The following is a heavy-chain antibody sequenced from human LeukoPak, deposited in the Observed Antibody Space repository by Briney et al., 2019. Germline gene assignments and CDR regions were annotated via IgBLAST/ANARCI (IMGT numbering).Heavy chain of an antibody. CDR3: ATGDYYDTSFDY. CDR1: GFTFSSYG. J-gene: IGHJ4*02. D-gene: IGHD3-22*01. Sequence: GGSLRLSCAASGFTFSSYGMHWVRQAPGKGLEWVAVISYDGSNKYYADSVKGRFTISRDNSENTLYLQMNSLRAEDTAVYYCATGDYYDTSFDYWGQGTLVTVSS. V-gene: IGHV3-30*03. CDR2: ISYDGSNK.